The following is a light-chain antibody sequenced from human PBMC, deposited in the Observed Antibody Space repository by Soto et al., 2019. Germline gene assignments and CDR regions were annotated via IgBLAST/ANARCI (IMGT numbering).Light chain of an antibody. V-gene: IGKV2-30*01. CDR3: MQATHWPPT. J-gene: IGKJ1*01. CDR2: KVF. CDR1: QSLLYRDGNTY. Sequence: DVVMTQSPLSLAATLGQPASISCRSSQSLLYRDGNTYLNWFHQRPGQSPRRLIYKVFNRESGVPDRFSGSGSGTDFTLHITRVEADDVGFYFCMQATHWPPTFCLGTRVELK.